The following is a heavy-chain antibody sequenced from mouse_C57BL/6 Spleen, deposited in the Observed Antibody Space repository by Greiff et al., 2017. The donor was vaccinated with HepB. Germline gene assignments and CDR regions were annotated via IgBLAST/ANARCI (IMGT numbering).Heavy chain of an antibody. V-gene: IGHV5-4*03. CDR1: GFTFSSYA. D-gene: IGHD1-1*01. J-gene: IGHJ4*01. Sequence: EVMLVESGGGLVKPGGSLKLSCAASGFTFSSYAMSWVRQTPEKRLEWVATISDGGSYTYYPDNVKGRFTISRDNAKNNLYLQMSHLKSEDTAMYYCARDYGSAVYAMDYWGQGTSVTVSS. CDR2: ISDGGSYT. CDR3: ARDYGSAVYAMDY.